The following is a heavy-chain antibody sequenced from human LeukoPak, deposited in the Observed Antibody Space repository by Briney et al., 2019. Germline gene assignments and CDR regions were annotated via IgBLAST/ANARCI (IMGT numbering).Heavy chain of an antibody. D-gene: IGHD2-15*01. V-gene: IGHV4-34*01. CDR3: ARGPIENYYYMDV. Sequence: SETLSLTCAVYGGSFSGYYWSWIRQPPGKGLEWIGEINHSGSTNYNPSLKSRVTISVDTSKTQFSLKLSSVTAADTAVYYCARGPIENYYYMDVWGKGTTVTVSS. J-gene: IGHJ6*03. CDR2: INHSGST. CDR1: GGSFSGYY.